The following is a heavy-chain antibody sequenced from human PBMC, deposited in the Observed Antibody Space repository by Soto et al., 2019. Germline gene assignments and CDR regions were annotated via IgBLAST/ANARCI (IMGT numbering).Heavy chain of an antibody. J-gene: IGHJ4*02. CDR2: INPGSGNT. V-gene: IGHV1-46*04. CDR1: GYTFTSHY. CDR3: ARDRDGGWTTFDY. D-gene: IGHD3-16*01. Sequence: QVQLVQSGAEVKRPGASVKVSCKSSGYTFTSHYMHWVGQAPAQGLEWMGLINPGSGNTLYAQKLKGGVTITRDTSTPTVYMDLSRLKSEDTAMYYSARDRDGGWTTFDYWGQGTLVTVS.